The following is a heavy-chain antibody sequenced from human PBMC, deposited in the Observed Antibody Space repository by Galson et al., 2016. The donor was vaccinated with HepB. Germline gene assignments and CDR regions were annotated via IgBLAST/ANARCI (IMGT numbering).Heavy chain of an antibody. D-gene: IGHD2-2*01. J-gene: IGHJ6*02. V-gene: IGHV1-46*01. CDR3: AREDCSTISCHGWYYYYGSDV. CDR2: INPSGGST. CDR1: GYTFTSYY. Sequence: SVKVSCKASGYTFTSYYIHWVRQAPGQGLEWMGIINPSGGSTIYAQMFQGRVTMTRATSTNTVYMELSSLRSEDTALYYCAREDCSTISCHGWYYYYGSDVWGPGTTVIVSS.